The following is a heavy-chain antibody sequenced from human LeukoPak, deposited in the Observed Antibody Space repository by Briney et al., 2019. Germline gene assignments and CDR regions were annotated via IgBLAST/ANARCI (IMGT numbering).Heavy chain of an antibody. CDR1: GGSFSGYY. J-gene: IGHJ6*03. CDR3: ARGLYYYDSSGYYPSIPYYYYYYMDV. V-gene: IGHV4-34*01. CDR2: INHSGST. D-gene: IGHD3-22*01. Sequence: PSETLSLTCAVYGGSFSGYYWSWLRQPPGKGLEWIGEINHSGSTNYNPSLKSRVTISVDTSKNQFSLKLSSVTAADTAVYYCARGLYYYDSSGYYPSIPYYYYYYMDVWGKGTTVTVSS.